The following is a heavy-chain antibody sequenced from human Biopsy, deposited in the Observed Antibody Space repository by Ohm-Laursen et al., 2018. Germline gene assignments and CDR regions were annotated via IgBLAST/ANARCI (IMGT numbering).Heavy chain of an antibody. D-gene: IGHD3-22*01. J-gene: IGHJ4*02. V-gene: IGHV3-15*01. CDR1: GFTFHNAW. Sequence: SLRLSCAASGFTFHNAWMSWVRQAPGKGLEWVARIRSAFDGGTTDYAAPVNGRFRISRDDSNYTLYLQMNSLKIEDTAVYYCATDQFFYDNSGYYDYWGQGTRVTVSS. CDR2: IRSAFDGGTT. CDR3: ATDQFFYDNSGYYDY.